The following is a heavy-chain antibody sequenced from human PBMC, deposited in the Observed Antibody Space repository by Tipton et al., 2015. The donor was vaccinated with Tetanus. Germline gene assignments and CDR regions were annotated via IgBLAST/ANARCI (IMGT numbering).Heavy chain of an antibody. D-gene: IGHD2-15*01. CDR3: ARGWHSDPEGYCSGGTPLDY. CDR2: IYSCGST. J-gene: IGHJ4*02. CDR1: GFTVSSNY. V-gene: IGHV3-66*03. Sequence: SLRLSCAASGFTVSSNYMSWVRQAPGKGLEWVSVIYSCGSTYYAGSVKGRFTISRDNSKNTLYLQMNSLRAEDTAVYYCARGWHSDPEGYCSGGTPLDYWGQGTLVTVSS.